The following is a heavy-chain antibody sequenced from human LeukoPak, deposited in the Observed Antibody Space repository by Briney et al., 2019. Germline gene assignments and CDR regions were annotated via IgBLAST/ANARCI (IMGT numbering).Heavy chain of an antibody. CDR1: GGSISSSSYY. J-gene: IGHJ4*02. D-gene: IGHD6-19*01. V-gene: IGHV4-39*01. CDR3: ARHQSSGWGLVGWNFDY. CDR2: IYYSGST. Sequence: PSETLSLTCTVSGGSISSSSYYWGWIRQPPGKGLEWIGSIYYSGSTYYNPSLKSRVTISVDTSKNQFSLKLSSVTAADTAVYYCARHQSSGWGLVGWNFDYWGQGTLVTVSS.